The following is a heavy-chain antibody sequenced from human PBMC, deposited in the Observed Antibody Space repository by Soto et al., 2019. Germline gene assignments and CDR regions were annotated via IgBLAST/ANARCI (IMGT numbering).Heavy chain of an antibody. CDR2: INHSGST. Sequence: QVQLQQWGAGLLKPSETLSLTCAVYGGSFSGYYWSWIRQPPGKGLEWIGEINHSGSTNYNPSLKSRVTLSVDKSRDQFSLRLRSVTAADTAVYYCARGGEHIVVVTDIPKYYFDYWGQGTLVSGSS. J-gene: IGHJ4*02. CDR3: ARGGEHIVVVTDIPKYYFDY. V-gene: IGHV4-34*01. D-gene: IGHD2-21*02. CDR1: GGSFSGYY.